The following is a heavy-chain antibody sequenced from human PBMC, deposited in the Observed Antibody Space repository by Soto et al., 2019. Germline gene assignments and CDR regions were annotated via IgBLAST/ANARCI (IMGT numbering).Heavy chain of an antibody. Sequence: QVQLVQSGAEVKKPGASVKVSCKASGYTFTSYGISWVRQAPGQGVEWMGWISAYNGNTNYAQKLQGRVTMTTDTSTSTAYMELRSLRSDDAAVYYCARDGGSVDTAMAGAYYYYGMDVWGQGTTVTVSS. CDR1: GYTFTSYG. CDR2: ISAYNGNT. V-gene: IGHV1-18*01. J-gene: IGHJ6*02. D-gene: IGHD5-18*01. CDR3: ARDGGSVDTAMAGAYYYYGMDV.